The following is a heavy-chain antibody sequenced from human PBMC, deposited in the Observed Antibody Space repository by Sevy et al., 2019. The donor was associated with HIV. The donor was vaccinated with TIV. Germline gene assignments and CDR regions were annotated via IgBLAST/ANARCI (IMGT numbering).Heavy chain of an antibody. V-gene: IGHV3-66*01. J-gene: IGHJ4*02. CDR1: GFPVSSNY. CDR3: ARGKSGYGYGLDY. D-gene: IGHD5-18*01. Sequence: GESLKISCTASGFPVSSNYMSWVRHAPGKGLEWVSVIYSDGSTYHADSVKGRFTISRDNSKNTLYLQMNSLRVEDTAVYYCARGKSGYGYGLDYWGQGTLVTVSS. CDR2: IYSDGST.